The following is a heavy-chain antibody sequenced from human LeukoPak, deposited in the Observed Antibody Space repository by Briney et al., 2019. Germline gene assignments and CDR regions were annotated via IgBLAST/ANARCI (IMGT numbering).Heavy chain of an antibody. J-gene: IGHJ4*02. CDR1: GFTFRSYW. Sequence: GGSLRLSCAASGFTFRSYWMRWVRQAPGKGLEWVANIKQDGREKIYVDSVKGRFTISRDNAKNSLYLQMNSLRAEDTAVYYCASGLELDYWGQGTLVTASS. V-gene: IGHV3-7*03. CDR2: IKQDGREK. CDR3: ASGLELDY.